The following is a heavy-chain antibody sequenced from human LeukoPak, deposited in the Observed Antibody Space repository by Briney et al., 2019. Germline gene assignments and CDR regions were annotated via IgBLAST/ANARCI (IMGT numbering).Heavy chain of an antibody. D-gene: IGHD3-3*01. CDR3: ARVARITIFGVVIGGTGKYYGMDV. CDR2: MNPNSGNT. CDR1: GYTFTSYD. J-gene: IGHJ6*01. V-gene: IGHV1-8*01. Sequence: ASVKVSCKASGYTFTSYDINCVRQATGQGLEWMGWMNPNSGNTGYAQKFQGRVTMTTNTSISTAYMELSSLRSEDTAVYYCARVARITIFGVVIGGTGKYYGMDVGGQGTTVSVFS.